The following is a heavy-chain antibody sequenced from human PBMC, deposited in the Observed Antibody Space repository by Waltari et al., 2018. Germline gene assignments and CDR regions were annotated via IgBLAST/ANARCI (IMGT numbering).Heavy chain of an antibody. CDR1: GDSISSPTYY. CDR2: RYHSGGT. Sequence: QLQLQESGPGLVKPSETLSLTCTVSGDSISSPTYYWGWIRQPPGKGLEWIGTRYHSGGTFYSLSLKSRVSISLDTSKSQFSLKLRSVTATDTAVYYCARGVVVGGNTHLDYWGQGALVTVSS. D-gene: IGHD2-15*01. V-gene: IGHV4-39*07. CDR3: ARGVVVGGNTHLDY. J-gene: IGHJ4*02.